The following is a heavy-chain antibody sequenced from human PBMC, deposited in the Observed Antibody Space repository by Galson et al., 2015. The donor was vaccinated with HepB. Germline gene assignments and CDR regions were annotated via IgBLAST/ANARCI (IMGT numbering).Heavy chain of an antibody. CDR1: GGSISSYY. Sequence: SEPLSLTCTVSGGSISSYYWSWIRQPPGKGLECIGYMYYSGITNYNPSLKSRVTISVDTSKNQFSLKLSSVTAADTAVYYCARRTFFGWFDPWGQGTLVTVSS. CDR2: MYYSGIT. D-gene: IGHD3-10*01. V-gene: IGHV4-59*08. J-gene: IGHJ5*02. CDR3: ARRTFFGWFDP.